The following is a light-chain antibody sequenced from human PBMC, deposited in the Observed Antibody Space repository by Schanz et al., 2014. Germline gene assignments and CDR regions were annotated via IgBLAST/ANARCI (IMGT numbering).Light chain of an antibody. J-gene: IGKJ1*01. CDR1: QSLLYSSNKKNY. CDR3: QQYYSTPWT. Sequence: DTVLIQSPDSLPVSLGERATINCKSSQSLLYSSNKKNYLAWYQQKPGQPPKLLISWASARESGVPDRFSGSGSETDFTLTISSLQAEDVAVYYCQQYYSTPWTFGQGTKVGIK. V-gene: IGKV4-1*01. CDR2: WAS.